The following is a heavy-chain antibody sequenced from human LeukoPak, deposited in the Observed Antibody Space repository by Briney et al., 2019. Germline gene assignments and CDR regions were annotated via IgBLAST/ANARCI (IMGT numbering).Heavy chain of an antibody. CDR1: GGSISSYY. J-gene: IGHJ2*01. CDR3: ARHLDLNWYFDL. CDR2: IYYSGST. D-gene: IGHD1-7*01. V-gene: IGHV4-59*08. Sequence: SETLSLTCTVSGGSISSYYWSWIRQPPGKGLEWIGSIYYSGSTNYNPSLKSRVTISVDTSKSQFSLKLSSVTAADTAVYYCARHLDLNWYFDLWGRGTLVTVSS.